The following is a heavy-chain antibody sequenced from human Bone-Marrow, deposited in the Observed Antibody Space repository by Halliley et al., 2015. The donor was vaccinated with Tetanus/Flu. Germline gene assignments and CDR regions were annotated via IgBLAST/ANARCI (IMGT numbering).Heavy chain of an antibody. D-gene: IGHD3-22*01. J-gene: IGHJ4*02. V-gene: IGHV4-61*03. CDR3: ARISSDFYNFDH. Sequence: WIAYTHYSGSPTHTPSLRGRLAMPVDTSKNLFSMTLTSVTAADTAVYFCARISSDFYNFDHWGQGTLVTVSS. CDR2: THYSGSP.